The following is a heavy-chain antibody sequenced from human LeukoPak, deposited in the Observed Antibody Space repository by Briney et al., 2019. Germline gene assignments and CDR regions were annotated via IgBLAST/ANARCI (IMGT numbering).Heavy chain of an antibody. D-gene: IGHD5-18*01. CDR2: ISGSGGST. V-gene: IGHV3-23*01. CDR1: GFTFSSYA. J-gene: IGHJ4*02. Sequence: PGGSLRLSCAASGFTFSSYAMSWVRQAPGKGLEWVSAISGSGGSTYYADSVKGRFTISRDNSKNTLYLQMNSLRAEDTAVYYCAKRSNTAMGPRPYYFDYWDQGTLVTVSS. CDR3: AKRSNTAMGPRPYYFDY.